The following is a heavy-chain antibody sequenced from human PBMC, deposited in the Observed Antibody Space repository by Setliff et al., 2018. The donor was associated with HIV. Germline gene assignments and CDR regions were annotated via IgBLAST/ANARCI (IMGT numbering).Heavy chain of an antibody. CDR3: ARGPGSGNSYWFDH. D-gene: IGHD3-10*01. V-gene: IGHV3-7*04. CDR2: INQDGSEK. CDR1: GFTFGIYW. J-gene: IGHJ5*02. Sequence: GESLKISCTASGFTFGIYWMSWLRQAPGKGLEWVANINQDGSEKYYVDTVKGRFTSSRDNAKNSLYLQMNTLRVEDTAVYYCARGPGSGNSYWFDHWGQGTLVTVSS.